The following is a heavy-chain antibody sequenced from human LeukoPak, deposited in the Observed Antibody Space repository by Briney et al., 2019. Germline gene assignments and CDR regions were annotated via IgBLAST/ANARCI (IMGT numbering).Heavy chain of an antibody. Sequence: GGSLRLSCAASGFIFSSYGMSWVRQAPGKGLEWVSGIRGSGDSTTYADSVKGRFTVSRDNSKNTLYLQMNSLRAEDTAVYYCARDLGQYYDTSDNWFDPWGQGTLVTVSS. J-gene: IGHJ5*02. V-gene: IGHV3-23*01. CDR2: IRGSGDST. CDR1: GFIFSSYG. CDR3: ARDLGQYYDTSDNWFDP. D-gene: IGHD3-22*01.